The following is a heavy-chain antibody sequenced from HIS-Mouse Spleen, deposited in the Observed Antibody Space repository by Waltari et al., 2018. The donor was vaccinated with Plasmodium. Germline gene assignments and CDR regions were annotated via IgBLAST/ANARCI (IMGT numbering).Heavy chain of an antibody. CDR1: GGSISSYY. CDR3: ARGGYSSSSYYFDY. D-gene: IGHD6-6*01. CDR2: IYYSGST. V-gene: IGHV4-59*01. Sequence: QVQLQESGPGLVKPSETLSLTCTVSGGSISSYYWSWIRQPPGKGLEWIAYIYYSGSTNYNPSLKSRITISVDTSKNQFSLKRSSVTAADTAVFYCARGGYSSSSYYFDYWGQEPWSPSPQ. J-gene: IGHJ4*01.